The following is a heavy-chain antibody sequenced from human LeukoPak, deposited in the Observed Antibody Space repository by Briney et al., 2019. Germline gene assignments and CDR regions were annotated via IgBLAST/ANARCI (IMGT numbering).Heavy chain of an antibody. CDR1: GFTFSSYG. CDR3: AGSIAARPDDYYYYMDV. V-gene: IGHV3-30*02. CDR2: IRYDGSNK. Sequence: GGSLRLSCAASGFTFSSYGMHWVRQAPGKGLEWVAFIRYDGSNKYYVDSVKGRFTISRDNSKNTLYLQMNSLRAEDTAVYYCAGSIAARPDDYYYYMDVWGKGTTVTVSS. J-gene: IGHJ6*03. D-gene: IGHD6-6*01.